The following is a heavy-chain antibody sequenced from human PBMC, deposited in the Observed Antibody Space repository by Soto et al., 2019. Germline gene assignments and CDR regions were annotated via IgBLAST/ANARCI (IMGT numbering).Heavy chain of an antibody. D-gene: IGHD3-3*01. CDR3: ARQRFLGGWGYYFDY. J-gene: IGHJ4*02. Sequence: QVQLVQSGAEVKKPGSSVKVSCKASGGTFSSYAIIWVRQAPGQGLEWMGGIIPIFGTANYAQKFQGRVTITADESTSTAYTELSSLRSEDTAVYYCARQRFLGGWGYYFDYWGQGTLVTVSS. V-gene: IGHV1-69*01. CDR2: IIPIFGTA. CDR1: GGTFSSYA.